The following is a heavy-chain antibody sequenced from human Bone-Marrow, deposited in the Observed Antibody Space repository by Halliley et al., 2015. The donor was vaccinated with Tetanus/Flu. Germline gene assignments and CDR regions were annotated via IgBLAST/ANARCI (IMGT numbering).Heavy chain of an antibody. D-gene: IGHD3-22*01. CDR2: MYYSGTT. CDR3: ARSQYYYGISGHLFGP. CDR1: GGSITSSNYY. V-gene: IGHV4-39*01. J-gene: IGHJ5*02. Sequence: TLSLTCTVSGGSITSSNYYWGWIRQPPGKGLEWIASMYYSGTTSYTPSLKSRVTMSVDTSKSQFSLRLSSVTAADTAVYYCARSQYYYGISGHLFGPCGQGTLVTVSS.